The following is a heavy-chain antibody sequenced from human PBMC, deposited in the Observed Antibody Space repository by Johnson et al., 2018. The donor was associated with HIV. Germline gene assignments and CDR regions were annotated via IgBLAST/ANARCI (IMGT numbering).Heavy chain of an antibody. CDR1: GFTFSSYG. Sequence: QMLLVESGGGVVQPGRSLRLSCAASGFTFSSYGMHWVRQAPGKGLEWVAVISYDGSNKYYADSVKGRFTISRDNSKNTLYLQMNSLRVADTAVYYCARGLHTGYCSGGSCYGARAFDIWGQGTMVTVSS. CDR3: ARGLHTGYCSGGSCYGARAFDI. V-gene: IGHV3-30*03. J-gene: IGHJ3*02. D-gene: IGHD2-15*01. CDR2: ISYDGSNK.